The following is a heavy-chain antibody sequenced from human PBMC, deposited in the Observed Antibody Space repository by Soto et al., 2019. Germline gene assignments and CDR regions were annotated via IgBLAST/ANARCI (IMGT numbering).Heavy chain of an antibody. D-gene: IGHD2-2*01. CDR2: IYYSGST. J-gene: IGHJ5*02. V-gene: IGHV4-30-4*01. CDR1: GGSISSGDYY. Sequence: TSETLSLTCTVSGGSISSGDYYWSWIRQPPGKGLEWIGYIYYSGSTYYNPSLKSRVTISVDTSKNQFSLKLSSVTAADTAVYYCPRELVVPAAPRYNWFDPWGQGTLATVSS. CDR3: PRELVVPAAPRYNWFDP.